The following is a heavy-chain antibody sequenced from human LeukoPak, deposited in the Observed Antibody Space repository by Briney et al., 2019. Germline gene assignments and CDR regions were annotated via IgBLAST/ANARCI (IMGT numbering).Heavy chain of an antibody. V-gene: IGHV6-1*01. Sequence: SQTLSLTCAISGDSVSSNSAAWNWIRQSPSRGLEWLGRTYYRSKWYNDYAVSVKSRVTINPDTSKNQFSLQLNSVTPEDTAVYYCAREGVSSIAAKKGSFDIWGQGTMVTVSS. CDR1: GDSVSSNSAA. CDR2: TYYRSKWYN. D-gene: IGHD6-6*01. CDR3: AREGVSSIAAKKGSFDI. J-gene: IGHJ3*02.